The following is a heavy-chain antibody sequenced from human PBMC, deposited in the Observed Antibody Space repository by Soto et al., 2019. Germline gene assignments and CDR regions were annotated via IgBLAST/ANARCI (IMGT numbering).Heavy chain of an antibody. J-gene: IGHJ4*02. V-gene: IGHV1-69*04. CDR3: ARDLGYRIINFDY. CDR1: GGTFSSYT. CDR2: IIPILGIA. D-gene: IGHD5-12*01. Sequence: GASVKVSCKASGGTFSSYTISWVRQAPGQGLEWMGRIIPILGIANYAQKFQGRVTITADKSTSTAYMELSSLRSEDTAVYYCARDLGYRIINFDYWGQGTQVTVSS.